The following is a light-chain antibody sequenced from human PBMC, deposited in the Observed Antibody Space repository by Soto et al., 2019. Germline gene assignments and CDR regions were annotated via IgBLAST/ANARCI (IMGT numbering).Light chain of an antibody. CDR2: GAS. CDR3: QQYNVWHM. CDR1: QSVSSN. Sequence: EIVMTQSPATLSVSPGDRATLSCRASQSVSSNLAWYQQKPGQAPRLLIYGASTRATGVPARFSASGSGTEFPLTISSLQSEDFAVYYCQQYNVWHMFGQGTKVEIK. V-gene: IGKV3-15*01. J-gene: IGKJ1*01.